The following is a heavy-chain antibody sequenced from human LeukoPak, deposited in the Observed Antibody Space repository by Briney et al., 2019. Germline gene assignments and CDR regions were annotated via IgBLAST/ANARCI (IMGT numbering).Heavy chain of an antibody. D-gene: IGHD1/OR15-1a*01. CDR3: AKGRTNDY. V-gene: IGHV3-30*07. J-gene: IGHJ4*02. CDR1: GFTFSSYA. CDR2: ISYDGSNK. Sequence: GGSLRLSCAASGFTFSSYAMHWVRQAPGKGLEWVAVISYDGSNKYYADSVKGRFTISRDNSKNTPYLQMNSLRAEDTAIYYCAKGRTNDYWGQGTLVTVSS.